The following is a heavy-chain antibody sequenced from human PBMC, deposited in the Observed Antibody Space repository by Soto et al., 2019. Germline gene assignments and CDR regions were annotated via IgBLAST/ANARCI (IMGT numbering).Heavy chain of an antibody. V-gene: IGHV4-39*01. Sequence: PSETLSLTCTVSGGSISSSSYYWGWIRQPPEKGLEWIGSVYYSGSTYYNPSLKSQVTISVDTSKNQFSLKLSSVTAADTAVYYCARHDYDILTGLNCWGQGTLVTVSS. CDR1: GGSISSSSYY. CDR2: VYYSGST. J-gene: IGHJ4*02. D-gene: IGHD3-9*01. CDR3: ARHDYDILTGLNC.